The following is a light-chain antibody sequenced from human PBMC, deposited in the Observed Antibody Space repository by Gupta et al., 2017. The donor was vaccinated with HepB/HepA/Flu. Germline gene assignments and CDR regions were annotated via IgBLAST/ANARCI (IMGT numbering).Light chain of an antibody. CDR1: QSVSSN. CDR2: GAS. CDR3: QQYNNWTPYT. V-gene: IGKV3-15*01. J-gene: IGKJ2*01. Sequence: EIVMTQSPATLSVSPGERAPLSCRASQSVSSNLAWYQQTPGQAPRILIYGASTRPNGSPARCSGSGSGTEFTRTISSMQSEDFGVYYCQQYNNWTPYTVGQGTKLEIK.